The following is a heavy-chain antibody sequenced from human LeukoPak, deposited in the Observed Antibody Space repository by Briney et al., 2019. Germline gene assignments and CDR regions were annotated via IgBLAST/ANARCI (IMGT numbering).Heavy chain of an antibody. CDR3: ARTPFRFGESSYYFDY. V-gene: IGHV1-2*02. J-gene: IGHJ4*02. CDR1: GYTFTGYY. D-gene: IGHD3-10*01. CDR2: INPTSFGT. Sequence: WASVKVSCKASGYTFTGYYIHWVRQAPGQGLEWMGWINPTSFGTKYEQKFQGRVTMTRDTSISTDFMELSDLRSDDTAVYYCARTPFRFGESSYYFDYWGQGTLVTVSS.